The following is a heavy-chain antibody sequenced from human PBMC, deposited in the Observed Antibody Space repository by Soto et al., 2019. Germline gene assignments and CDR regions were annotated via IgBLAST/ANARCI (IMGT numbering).Heavy chain of an antibody. J-gene: IGHJ4*02. D-gene: IGHD3-10*01. CDR2: ISTAHSDI. V-gene: IGHV1-18*01. CDR3: ARDLAYIREY. CDR1: GYTFTSYG. Sequence: GPSVKVSCKASGYTFTSYGISWVRQAPGQGLEWMGWISTAHSDIGYAQKFQGRVTMTTDTSTSTAFMEMRSLTSDDTAVYYCARDLAYIREYWGQGTQVTVSS.